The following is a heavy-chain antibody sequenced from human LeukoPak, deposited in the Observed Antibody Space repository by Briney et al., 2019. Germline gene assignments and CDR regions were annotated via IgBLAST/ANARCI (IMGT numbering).Heavy chain of an antibody. CDR1: GFTFSSYA. Sequence: GGSLRLSCAASGFTFSSYAMSWVRQAPGKGLEWVSAISGSGGSTYYADSVKGRFTISRDNSKNTLYLQMNSLRAEDTAVYYCAKSHDMVRGVIIMMYWGQGTLVTVSS. J-gene: IGHJ4*02. CDR2: ISGSGGST. CDR3: AKSHDMVRGVIIMMY. D-gene: IGHD3-10*01. V-gene: IGHV3-23*01.